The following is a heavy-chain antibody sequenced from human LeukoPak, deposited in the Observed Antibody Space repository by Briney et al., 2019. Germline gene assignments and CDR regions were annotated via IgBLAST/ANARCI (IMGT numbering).Heavy chain of an antibody. D-gene: IGHD3-22*01. CDR2: IYYSGST. CDR3: ARSINYYDSGGSGWDFDY. CDR1: GGSISSGDYY. Sequence: SQTLSLTCTVSGGSISSGDYYWSWIRQPPGKGLEWIGYIYYSGSTYYNPSLKSRVTISVDTSKNQFSLKLSSVTAADTAVYYCARSINYYDSGGSGWDFDYWGQGTLVTVSS. J-gene: IGHJ4*02. V-gene: IGHV4-30-4*01.